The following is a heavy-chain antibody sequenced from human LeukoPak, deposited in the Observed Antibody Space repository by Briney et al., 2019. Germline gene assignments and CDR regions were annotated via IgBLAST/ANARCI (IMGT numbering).Heavy chain of an antibody. J-gene: IGHJ4*02. D-gene: IGHD2-2*01. V-gene: IGHV3-30*18. CDR3: AKEYCSSTSCYAEAFGY. Sequence: GRSLRLSCAASGFTFSSYGMHWVRQAPGKGLEWVAVISYDGSNKYYADSVKGRFTISRDNSKNTLYLQMNCLRAEDTAVYYCAKEYCSSTSCYAEAFGYWGQGTLVTVSS. CDR2: ISYDGSNK. CDR1: GFTFSSYG.